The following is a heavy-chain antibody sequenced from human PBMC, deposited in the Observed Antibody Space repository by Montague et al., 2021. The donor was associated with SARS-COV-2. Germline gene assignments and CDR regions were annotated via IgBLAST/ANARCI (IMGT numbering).Heavy chain of an antibody. CDR1: GGSISSSSYY. V-gene: IGHV4-39*01. Sequence: SETLSLTYTVSGGSISSSSYYWGWIRQPPGKGLEWIGSIYYSGSTYYNPSLKSRVTISVDTSKNQFSLKLSSVTAADTAVYYCARFPTSYYYDSKAAPATPDAFDNWGQGTMVTVSS. J-gene: IGHJ3*02. CDR3: ARFPTSYYYDSKAAPATPDAFDN. D-gene: IGHD3-22*01. CDR2: IYYSGST.